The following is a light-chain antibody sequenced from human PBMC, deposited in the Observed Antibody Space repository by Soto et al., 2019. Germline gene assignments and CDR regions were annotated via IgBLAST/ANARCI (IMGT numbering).Light chain of an antibody. CDR1: QSLVYSDGDTY. CDR2: EVS. Sequence: DVVMTQSPLSLPVTLVXXASVSCRSSQSLVYSDGDTYLNWFQQRPGQSPRXXLFEVSKRHSGVPDRFSGSGSGTDFTLKISRVEAEDVGVYYCMQGSHWPLTFGGGTKVDI. CDR3: MQGSHWPLT. V-gene: IGKV2-30*01. J-gene: IGKJ4*01.